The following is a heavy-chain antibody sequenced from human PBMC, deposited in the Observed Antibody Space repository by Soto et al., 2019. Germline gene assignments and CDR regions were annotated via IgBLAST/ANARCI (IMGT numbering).Heavy chain of an antibody. CDR3: ATHYDFWSGYAYYFDY. CDR1: GYTLTELS. D-gene: IGHD3-3*01. CDR2: FDPEDGET. Sequence: ASVKVSCKVSGYTLTELSMHWVRQAPGKGIEWMGCFDPEDGETIYAQKFQGRVTMTEDTSTDTAYMELSSLRSEDTAVYYCATHYDFWSGYAYYFDYWGQGTLVTVSS. V-gene: IGHV1-24*01. J-gene: IGHJ4*02.